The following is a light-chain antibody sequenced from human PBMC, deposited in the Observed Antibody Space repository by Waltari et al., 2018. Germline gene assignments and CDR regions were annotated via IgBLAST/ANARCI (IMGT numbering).Light chain of an antibody. CDR2: VNSDGSH. Sequence: QPVLTQSPSASASLGASVKLTCTLSSGHSSYAIAWHQQQPEKGPRFLMKVNSDGSHIKGDGIPDRFSGSSSGAERFLTISSLQSEDEADYYCQTWGTGLWVFGGGTKLTV. CDR1: SGHSSYA. V-gene: IGLV4-69*01. J-gene: IGLJ3*02. CDR3: QTWGTGLWV.